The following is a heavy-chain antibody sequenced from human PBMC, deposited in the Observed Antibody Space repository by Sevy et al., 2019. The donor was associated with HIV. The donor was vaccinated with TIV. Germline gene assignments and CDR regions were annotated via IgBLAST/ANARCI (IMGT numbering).Heavy chain of an antibody. CDR3: ASAKYSYGFFDY. D-gene: IGHD5-18*01. CDR2: ISSSSSYI. Sequence: GGSLRLSCAASGFTFSSYSMNWVRQAPGKGLEWVSSISSSSSYIYYADSVKGRFTISRDNAKNSLYLQMNSLRAEDTAVYYCASAKYSYGFFDYWGQGTLVTVSS. V-gene: IGHV3-21*01. J-gene: IGHJ4*02. CDR1: GFTFSSYS.